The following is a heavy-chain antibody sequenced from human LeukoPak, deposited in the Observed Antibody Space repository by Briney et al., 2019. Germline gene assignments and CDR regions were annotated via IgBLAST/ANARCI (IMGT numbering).Heavy chain of an antibody. CDR3: ARYLRESDYYYYYGMDV. V-gene: IGHV4-34*01. D-gene: IGHD5/OR15-5a*01. J-gene: IGHJ6*02. Sequence: PSETLSLTCAVYGGSFSGYYWSWIRQPPGKGLEWIGEINHSGSTNYNPSLKSRVTISVDTSKNQFSLKLSSVTAADTAVYYCARYLRESDYYYYYGMDVWGQGTTVTVSS. CDR1: GGSFSGYY. CDR2: INHSGST.